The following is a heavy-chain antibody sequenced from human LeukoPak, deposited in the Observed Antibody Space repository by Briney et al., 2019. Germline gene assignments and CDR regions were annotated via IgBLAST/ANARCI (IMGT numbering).Heavy chain of an antibody. V-gene: IGHV4-59*01. CDR3: ARSSSSGWYFFPQESDY. Sequence: PSETLSLTCTVSGGSISSYYWSWIRQPPGKGLEWIGYIYYSGSTNYNPSLKSRVTISVDTSKNQFSLKLSSVTAADTAVYYCARSSSSGWYFFPQESDYWGQGTLVTVSS. CDR1: GGSISSYY. CDR2: IYYSGST. J-gene: IGHJ4*02. D-gene: IGHD6-19*01.